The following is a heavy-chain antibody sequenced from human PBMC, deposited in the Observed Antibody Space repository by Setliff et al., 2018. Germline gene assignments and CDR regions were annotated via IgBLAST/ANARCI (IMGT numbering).Heavy chain of an antibody. J-gene: IGHJ4*02. V-gene: IGHV4-31*11. D-gene: IGHD2-15*01. CDR2: ISYSGRT. CDR1: GGSISTDPYF. Sequence: SETLSLTRAVSGGSISTDPYFWTWIRQHPVKGLEWIGYISYSGRTSYNPSLYSRITVSLDRSKNQFSLQLTSVTAADTAMYYCARVAYPNGGSCRYFDNWGQGTLVTVSS. CDR3: ARVAYPNGGSCRYFDN.